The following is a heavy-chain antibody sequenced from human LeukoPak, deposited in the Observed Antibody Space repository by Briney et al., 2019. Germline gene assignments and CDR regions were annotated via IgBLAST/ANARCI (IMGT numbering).Heavy chain of an antibody. CDR2: IIPIFGTA. V-gene: IGHV1-69*01. J-gene: IGHJ4*02. D-gene: IGHD1-26*01. CDR3: ARRRAYSGSYQYYFDY. Sequence: GSSVKVSCKASGGTFISYAISWVRQAPGQGLEWMGGIIPIFGTANYAQKFQGRATITADESTSTAYMELSSLRSEDTAVYYCARRRAYSGSYQYYFDYWGQGTLVTVSS. CDR1: GGTFISYA.